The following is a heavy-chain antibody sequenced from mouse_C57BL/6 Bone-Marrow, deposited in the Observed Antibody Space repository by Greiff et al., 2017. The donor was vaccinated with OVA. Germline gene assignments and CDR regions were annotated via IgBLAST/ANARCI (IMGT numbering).Heavy chain of an antibody. Sequence: QVQLQQPGAELVMPGASVKLSCKASGYTFTSYWMHWVKQRPGQGLEWIGEIDPSDSYTNYNQQFKGKSTLTVDKSSSTAYMQLSSLTSEDSAVYYCARSGYGSSFDYWGQGTTLTVSS. D-gene: IGHD1-1*01. J-gene: IGHJ2*01. CDR2: IDPSDSYT. V-gene: IGHV1-69*01. CDR3: ARSGYGSSFDY. CDR1: GYTFTSYW.